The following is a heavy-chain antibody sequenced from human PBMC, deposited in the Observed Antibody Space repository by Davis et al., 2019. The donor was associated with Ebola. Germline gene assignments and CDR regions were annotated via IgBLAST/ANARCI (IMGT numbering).Heavy chain of an antibody. CDR1: GFTFSGSA. CDR3: ISSAVAGTYDY. V-gene: IGHV3-73*01. J-gene: IGHJ4*02. CDR2: IRSKANSYGT. Sequence: PAGSLRLSCAASGFTFSGSAMHWVRQASGKGLEWVGRIRSKANSYGTAYAASVKGRFTIPRDDSKNTAYLQMNSLKTEDTAVYYCISSAVAGTYDYWGQGTLVTVSS. D-gene: IGHD6-19*01.